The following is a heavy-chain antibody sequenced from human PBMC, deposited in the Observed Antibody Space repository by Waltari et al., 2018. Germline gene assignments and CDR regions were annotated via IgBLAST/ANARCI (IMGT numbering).Heavy chain of an antibody. CDR1: GGSISSSSYY. CDR3: ASTVYYDSSGWTYYFDY. Sequence: QLQLQESGPGLVKPSETLSLTCTVSGGSISSSSYYWGWIRQPPGKGLEWIGSIYYSVSTYYNPSRKGRVTISVDTAKNQFSLKLSSVTAADTAVYYCASTVYYDSSGWTYYFDYWGQGTLVTVSS. CDR2: IYYSVST. D-gene: IGHD3-22*01. V-gene: IGHV4-39*01. J-gene: IGHJ4*02.